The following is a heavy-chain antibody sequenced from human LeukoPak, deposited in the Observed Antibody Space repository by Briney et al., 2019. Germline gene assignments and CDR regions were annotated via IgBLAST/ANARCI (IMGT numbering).Heavy chain of an antibody. CDR2: INPSGGST. CDR3: ARAMITFGGVIVPLDY. V-gene: IGHV1-46*01. Sequence: GASVKVSCKASGYTFTSYYMHWVRQAPGQGLEWMGIINPSGGSTSYAQKFQGRVTMTRDTSTSTVYMELSSLRSEDTAVYHCARAMITFGGVIVPLDYWGQGTLVTVSS. J-gene: IGHJ4*02. D-gene: IGHD3-16*02. CDR1: GYTFTSYY.